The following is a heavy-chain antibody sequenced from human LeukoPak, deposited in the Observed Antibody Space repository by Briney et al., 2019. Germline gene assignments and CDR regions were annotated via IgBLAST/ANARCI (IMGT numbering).Heavy chain of an antibody. CDR1: GFAFSSYD. V-gene: IGHV3-13*01. J-gene: IGHJ4*02. CDR2: IGTAGDT. D-gene: IGHD1-26*01. Sequence: GALRLSCAASGFAFSSYDMHWVRQATGKGLEWVSAIGTAGDTYYPGSVKGRFTISRENAKNSLYLQMNSLRAGDTAVYYCARGEVGAGSLDYWGQGTLVTVSS. CDR3: ARGEVGAGSLDY.